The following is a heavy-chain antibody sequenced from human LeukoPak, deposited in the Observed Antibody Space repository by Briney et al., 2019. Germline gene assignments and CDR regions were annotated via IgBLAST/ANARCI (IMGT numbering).Heavy chain of an antibody. CDR3: ARGGYSSTLYRRYQK. CDR2: IYSGGSA. CDR1: GFTVSNNY. V-gene: IGHV3-66*01. Sequence: PGGSLRLSCAASGFTVSNNYMSWVRQAPGKGLEWVSVIYSGGSAYYADSVKGRFSISRDNAKNSLYLQMNSLRAEDTAVYYCARGGYSSTLYRRYQKWGQGTLATVSP. D-gene: IGHD6-13*01. J-gene: IGHJ1*01.